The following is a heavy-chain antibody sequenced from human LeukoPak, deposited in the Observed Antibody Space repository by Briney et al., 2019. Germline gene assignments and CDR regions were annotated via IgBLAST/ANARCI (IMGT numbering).Heavy chain of an antibody. Sequence: GGSLRLSCAASGFTFDSNYLSWVRQAPGKGLEWVSTIYTGGNTYYAASVKGRFTISRDFSKNTVFLHMNSLRAEDTAMYYCARGDDSGYYDYFDYWGQGTLVTVSS. V-gene: IGHV3-53*01. CDR3: ARGDDSGYYDYFDY. CDR2: IYTGGNT. J-gene: IGHJ4*02. D-gene: IGHD3-22*01. CDR1: GFTFDSNY.